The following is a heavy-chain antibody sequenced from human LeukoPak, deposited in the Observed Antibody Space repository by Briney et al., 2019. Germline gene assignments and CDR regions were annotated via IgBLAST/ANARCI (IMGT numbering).Heavy chain of an antibody. CDR2: ISYDGSNK. CDR3: ARLYSGSSSIDY. CDR1: GFTFSSYA. D-gene: IGHD1-26*01. J-gene: IGHJ4*02. Sequence: GSLRLSCAASGFTFSSYAMHWVRQAPGRGLEWVAVISYDGSNKYYADSVKGRFTISRDNSKNTLYLQMNSLRAEDTAVYYCARLYSGSSSIDYWGQGTLVTVSS. V-gene: IGHV3-30-3*01.